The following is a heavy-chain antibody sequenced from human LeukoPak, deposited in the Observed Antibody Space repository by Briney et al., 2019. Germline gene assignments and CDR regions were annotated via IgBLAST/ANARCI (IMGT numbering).Heavy chain of an antibody. CDR2: ISNDGKYI. CDR3: AKDRGEQWLRAHLFDY. CDR1: GFTFSSYS. D-gene: IGHD6-19*01. Sequence: GGSLRLSCAASGFTFSSYSMNWVRQAPGKGLEWVSSISNDGKYIYYADSVKGRFTISRDNAKSSLYLQMNSLRAEDTAVYYCAKDRGEQWLRAHLFDYWGQGTLVTVSS. J-gene: IGHJ4*02. V-gene: IGHV3-21*01.